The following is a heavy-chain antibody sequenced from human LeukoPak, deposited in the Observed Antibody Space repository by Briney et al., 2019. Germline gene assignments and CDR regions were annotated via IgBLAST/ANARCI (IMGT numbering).Heavy chain of an antibody. CDR1: GYSFANYL. CDR3: ASGGATGFYGMDV. D-gene: IGHD1-26*01. CDR2: IYPDDSYI. J-gene: IGHJ6*02. Sequence: GESLKISCKGSGYSFANYLIGWVRQMPGKGLEWMGIIYPDDSYIRYSPSFRGQVIISADKSIRTAYLQWSSLKASDTAMYYCASGGATGFYGMDVWGQGTTVTVSS. V-gene: IGHV5-51*01.